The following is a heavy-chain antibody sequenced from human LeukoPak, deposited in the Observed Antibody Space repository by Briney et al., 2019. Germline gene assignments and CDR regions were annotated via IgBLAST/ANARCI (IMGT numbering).Heavy chain of an antibody. Sequence: KPSETLSLTCTVSGGSISSYYWSWIRQPPGKGLEWIGYIYYSGSTNYNPSLKSRVTISVDTSKNQFSLKLSSVTAADTAVYYCARSALERPKDYYYYGMDVWGQGTTVTVSS. CDR1: GGSISSYY. J-gene: IGHJ6*02. CDR3: ARSALERPKDYYYYGMDV. D-gene: IGHD1-1*01. V-gene: IGHV4-59*01. CDR2: IYYSGST.